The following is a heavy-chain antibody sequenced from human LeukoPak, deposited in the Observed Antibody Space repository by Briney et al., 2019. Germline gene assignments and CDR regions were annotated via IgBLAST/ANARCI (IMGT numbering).Heavy chain of an antibody. CDR1: GFTFSNYG. Sequence: AGGSLRLSCAASGFTFSNYGMHWVRQAPGKGLEWVAVISYDGSYTYYADSVKGRFTISRDNSKNTLYLQMNSLRGEDTAVYYCAKVPERWLHDWYFDLWGRGTLVTVSS. J-gene: IGHJ2*01. V-gene: IGHV3-30*18. CDR2: ISYDGSYT. CDR3: AKVPERWLHDWYFDL. D-gene: IGHD5-24*01.